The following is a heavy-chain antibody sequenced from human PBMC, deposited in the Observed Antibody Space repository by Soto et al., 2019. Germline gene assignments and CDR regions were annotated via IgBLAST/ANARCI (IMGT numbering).Heavy chain of an antibody. CDR3: ARVDYYDNSGRDYYFDY. J-gene: IGHJ4*02. CDR2: MYRGGST. Sequence: SETLSLTCTVSGGSISSYYWSWIRQPPGKGLEWIGYMYRGGSTYYNPSLKSRVIISVDMSKNQFSLNLSSVTAADTAVYYCARVDYYDNSGRDYYFDYWGQGALVTVSS. D-gene: IGHD3-22*01. CDR1: GGSISSYY. V-gene: IGHV4-59*06.